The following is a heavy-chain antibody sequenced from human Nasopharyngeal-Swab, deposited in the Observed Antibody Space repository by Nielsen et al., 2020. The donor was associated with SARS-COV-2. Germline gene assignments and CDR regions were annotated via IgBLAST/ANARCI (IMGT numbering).Heavy chain of an antibody. CDR2: IYWDDDK. J-gene: IGHJ4*02. V-gene: IGHV2-5*02. CDR1: GFSLSTSGVG. CDR3: AHSSSVTARPFDY. Sequence: SGPTLMKPTQTLTLTCTFSGFSLSTSGVGWIRQPPGKALEWLALIYWDDDKRYSPSLKSRLTITKDTSKNQVVLTMTNMDPVDTATYYCAHSSSVTARPFDYWGQGTLVTVSS. D-gene: IGHD2-21*02.